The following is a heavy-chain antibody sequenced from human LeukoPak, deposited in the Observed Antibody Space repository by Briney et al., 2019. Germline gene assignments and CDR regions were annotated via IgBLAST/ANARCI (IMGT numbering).Heavy chain of an antibody. V-gene: IGHV4-39*01. CDR1: GGSISSSSYY. J-gene: IGHJ5*02. D-gene: IGHD6-13*01. CDR2: IYYSGST. Sequence: SETLSLTCTFSGGSISSSSYYWGWIRQPPGKGLEWIGSIYYSGSTYYNPSLKSRVTISVDTSKNQFSLKLSSVTAADPAVYYCARTYSSSWYNWFDPWGQGTLVTVSS. CDR3: ARTYSSSWYNWFDP.